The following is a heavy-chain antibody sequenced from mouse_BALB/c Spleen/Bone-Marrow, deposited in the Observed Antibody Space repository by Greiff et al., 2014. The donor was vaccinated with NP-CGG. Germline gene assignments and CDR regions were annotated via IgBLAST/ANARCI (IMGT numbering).Heavy chain of an antibody. V-gene: IGHV3-6*02. CDR1: GYSITSGFY. CDR2: ISYDGSN. Sequence: VQLQQSGPGLVKPSQSLSLTCSVTGYSITSGFYWNWIRQFPGNKLEWTGYISYDGSNTYNPSLKNRITITRDTSKNQFFLKFNSVTTEYTATYYGASECYDNIYETLDYWGQGTSVTVSS. J-gene: IGHJ4*01. CDR3: ASECYDNIYETLDY. D-gene: IGHD1-1*01.